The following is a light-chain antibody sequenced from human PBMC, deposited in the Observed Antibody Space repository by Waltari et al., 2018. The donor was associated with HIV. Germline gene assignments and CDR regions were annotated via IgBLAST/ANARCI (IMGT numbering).Light chain of an antibody. CDR2: AAS. Sequence: ETLMTQSPATVSASPGEGVTLFCRASQTVGANVAWYKQKLGQAPRLLIFAASTRATAIPDRLHGSGSGTDFTITINGLQSEDFAVYFCQQYNRWPWTFGQGTRVEV. V-gene: IGKV3-15*01. CDR3: QQYNRWPWT. J-gene: IGKJ1*01. CDR1: QTVGAN.